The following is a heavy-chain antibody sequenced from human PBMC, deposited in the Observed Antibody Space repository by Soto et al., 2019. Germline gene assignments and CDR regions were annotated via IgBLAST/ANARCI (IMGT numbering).Heavy chain of an antibody. V-gene: IGHV3-48*01. Sequence: DVYLVESGGGLVQPGGSLRLSCTASGFTLSSYSMNWVRQAPGKGPEWVSHISSNSDTVDYADSVKGRFTISRDNARNSLSLQMNSLRAEDTAVYSCARVGLKFLLGGEFFQVWGQGTLVTVSS. J-gene: IGHJ1*01. CDR1: GFTLSSYS. CDR3: ARVGLKFLLGGEFFQV. CDR2: ISSNSDTV. D-gene: IGHD3-16*01.